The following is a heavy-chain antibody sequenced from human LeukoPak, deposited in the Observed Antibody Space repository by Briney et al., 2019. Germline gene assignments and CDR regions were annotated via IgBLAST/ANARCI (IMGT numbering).Heavy chain of an antibody. CDR2: IYYSGST. CDR3: ARHAASSSQEVDY. CDR1: GGSISSSSYY. Sequence: SETLSLTCTVSGGSISSSSYYWGWIRQPPGKGLEWIGSIYYSGSTYYNPSLKSRVTISVDTSKNQFSLKLSSVTAADAAVYYCARHAASSSQEVDYWGQGTLVTVSS. J-gene: IGHJ4*02. V-gene: IGHV4-39*01. D-gene: IGHD6-13*01.